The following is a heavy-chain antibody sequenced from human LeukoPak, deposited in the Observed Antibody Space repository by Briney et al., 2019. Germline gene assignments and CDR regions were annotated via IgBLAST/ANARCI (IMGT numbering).Heavy chain of an antibody. CDR1: GGSISSYY. V-gene: IGHV4-59*01. D-gene: IGHD2-2*01. CDR2: IYYSGST. Sequence: PSETLSLTCTVSGGSISSYYWSWIRQPPGKGLEWIGYIYYSGSTNYNPSLKSRVTISVDMSKYQFSLKLSSVTAGDTAVYYCARGGYQMLVGWFDPWGQGTLVTVSS. CDR3: ARGGYQMLVGWFDP. J-gene: IGHJ5*02.